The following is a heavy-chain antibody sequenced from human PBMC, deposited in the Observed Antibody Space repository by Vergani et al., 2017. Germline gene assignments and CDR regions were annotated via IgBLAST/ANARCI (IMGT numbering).Heavy chain of an antibody. CDR1: GFTFDDYG. CDR2: INWNGGST. J-gene: IGHJ4*02. V-gene: IGHV3-20*04. Sequence: EVQLVESGGGVVRPGGSLRLSCAASGFTFDDYGMSWVRQAPGKGLEWVSGINWNGGSTGYADSVKGRFTISSDNAKNSLYLQMNSLRAEDTACYYCARGQLGIAAPLPYDYWGQGTLVTVSS. D-gene: IGHD6-13*01. CDR3: ARGQLGIAAPLPYDY.